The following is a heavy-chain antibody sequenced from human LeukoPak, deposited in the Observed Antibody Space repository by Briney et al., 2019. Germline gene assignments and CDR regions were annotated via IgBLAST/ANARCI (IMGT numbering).Heavy chain of an antibody. CDR3: ARDNPPDY. Sequence: GGSLRLSCAASGFTSSDHYIDWVRQAPGKGLEWVANIKQDGSEKSYVESVRGRFTISRDNAKNSLYLQLNSLRAEDTALYYCARDNPPDYWGQGTLVTVSS. CDR2: IKQDGSEK. J-gene: IGHJ4*02. CDR1: GFTSSDHY. V-gene: IGHV3-7*03.